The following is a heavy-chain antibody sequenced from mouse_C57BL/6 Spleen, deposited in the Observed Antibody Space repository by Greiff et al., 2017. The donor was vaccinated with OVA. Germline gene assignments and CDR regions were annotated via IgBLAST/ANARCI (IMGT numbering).Heavy chain of an antibody. CDR3: ASDGYYGGYYAMDY. CDR2: INPNNGGT. J-gene: IGHJ4*01. CDR1: GYTFTDYY. D-gene: IGHD2-3*01. Sequence: EVQLQQSGPELVKPGASVKISCKASGYTFTDYYMNWVKQSHGKSLEWIGDINPNNGGTSYNQKFKGKATLTVDKSSSTAYMELRSLTSEDSAVYYCASDGYYGGYYAMDYWGQGTSVTVSS. V-gene: IGHV1-26*01.